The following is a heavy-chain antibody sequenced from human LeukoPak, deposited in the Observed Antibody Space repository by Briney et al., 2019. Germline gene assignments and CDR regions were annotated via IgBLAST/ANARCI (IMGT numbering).Heavy chain of an antibody. CDR3: ARTRYDYYDSSGEVSYYMDV. CDR2: ISSSGST. V-gene: IGHV4-61*02. J-gene: IGHJ6*03. CDR1: GDSISSGDYY. D-gene: IGHD3-22*01. Sequence: SETLSLTCTVSGDSISSGDYYWSWIRQPAGKGLEWIGRISSSGSTNYNPSLKSRVTISVDTSKNQFSLKLSSVTAADTAVYYCARTRYDYYDSSGEVSYYMDVWGKGTTVTISS.